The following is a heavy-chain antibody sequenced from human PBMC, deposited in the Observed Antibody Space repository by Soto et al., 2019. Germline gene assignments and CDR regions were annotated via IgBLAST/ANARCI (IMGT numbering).Heavy chain of an antibody. CDR1: GFTFSSYW. CDR2: INSDGSST. CDR3: ASGDRGTAMVIGFY. V-gene: IGHV3-74*01. J-gene: IGHJ4*02. Sequence: GGSLRLSCAASGFTFSSYWMHWVRQAPGKGLVWVSRINSDGSSTSYADSVKGRFTISRDNAKNTLYLQMNSLRAEDTAVYYCASGDRGTAMVIGFYWGQGTLVTVSS. D-gene: IGHD5-18*01.